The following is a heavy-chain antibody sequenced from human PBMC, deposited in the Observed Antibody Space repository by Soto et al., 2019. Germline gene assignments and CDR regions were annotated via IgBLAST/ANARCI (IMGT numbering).Heavy chain of an antibody. CDR2: INPSDGGT. CDR3: ARVANQSLDY. J-gene: IGHJ4*02. V-gene: IGHV1-46*01. CDR1: GYTFTNYH. D-gene: IGHD5-12*01. Sequence: ASVKVSCKTSGYTFTNYHIHWVRQAPGQGLEWLGIINPSDGGTGYAQKFQGRVTMTRDTSTSTVYMDMSSLRSEDTAVYYCARVANQSLDYWGLGTLVTVS.